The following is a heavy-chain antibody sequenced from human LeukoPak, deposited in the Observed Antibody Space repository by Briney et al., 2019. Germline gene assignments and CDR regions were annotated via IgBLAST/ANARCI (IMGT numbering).Heavy chain of an antibody. CDR1: GYTFTGYY. CDR3: ARDRGVEYSSAFDY. J-gene: IGHJ4*02. Sequence: ASVNVSCKASGYTFTGYYMHWVRQAPGQGLEWMGWINPNSGGTNYAQKFQGRVTMTRDTSISTAYMELSRLRSGDTAVYYCARDRGVEYSSAFDYWGQGTLVTASS. CDR2: INPNSGGT. D-gene: IGHD6-6*01. V-gene: IGHV1-2*02.